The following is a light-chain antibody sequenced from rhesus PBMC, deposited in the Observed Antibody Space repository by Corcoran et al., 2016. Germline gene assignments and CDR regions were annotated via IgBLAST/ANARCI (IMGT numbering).Light chain of an antibody. CDR1: QGISNA. CDR2: AAS. J-gene: IGKJ3*01. CDR3: QQGYSTPFT. Sequence: DTQMSQSPSSLSASVGDKVTITCRASQGISNAIVGYQQKPGKAPKLLIYAASSQESGVPSRFSGSRSGPDFTLTVSSLQPDYFATYYSQQGYSTPFTFGPGAKLDI. V-gene: IGKV1-33*02.